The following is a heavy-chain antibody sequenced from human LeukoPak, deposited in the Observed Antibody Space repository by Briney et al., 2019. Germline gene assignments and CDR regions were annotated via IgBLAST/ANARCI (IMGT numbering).Heavy chain of an antibody. CDR3: ARQSGTYWGLDY. CDR2: MNVKTGAT. CDR1: GYTFTDYY. Sequence: ASVKVSCKASGYTFTDYYIHWVRQAPGHGLEWLGWMNVKTGATSSAQKFPGRFTMSRDTSIGTASMEFSSLTSDDTAVYYCARQSGTYWGLDYWGQGTLVTVSS. D-gene: IGHD1-26*01. V-gene: IGHV1-2*02. J-gene: IGHJ4*02.